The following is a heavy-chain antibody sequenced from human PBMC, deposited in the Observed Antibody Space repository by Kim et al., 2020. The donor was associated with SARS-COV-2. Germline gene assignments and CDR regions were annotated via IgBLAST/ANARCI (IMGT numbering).Heavy chain of an antibody. Sequence: VKGRFTTSRDNAKNSLDLQMNSLRAEDTAVYYCARLLLWFGELLNPGGDYWGQGTLVTVSS. J-gene: IGHJ4*02. V-gene: IGHV3-11*01. CDR3: ARLLLWFGELLNPGGDY. D-gene: IGHD3-10*01.